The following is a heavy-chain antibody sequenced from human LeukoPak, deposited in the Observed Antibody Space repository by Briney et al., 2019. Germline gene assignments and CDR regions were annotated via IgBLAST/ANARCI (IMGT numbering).Heavy chain of an antibody. CDR1: GYTFTSYD. CDR2: MNPNSGNT. J-gene: IGHJ6*03. D-gene: IGHD6-6*01. V-gene: IGHV1-8*01. Sequence: GASVKVSCNASGYTFTSYDINWVRQATGQGLEWMGWMNPNSGNTGYAQKFQGRVTVTRNTSISTAYMELSSLRSEDTAVYYCARDLLEQLESGNFYYYYMDVWGKGTTVTVSS. CDR3: ARDLLEQLESGNFYYYYMDV.